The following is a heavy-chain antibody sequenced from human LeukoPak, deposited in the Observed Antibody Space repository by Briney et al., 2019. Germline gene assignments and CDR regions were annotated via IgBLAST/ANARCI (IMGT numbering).Heavy chain of an antibody. Sequence: PGRSLRLSCAASGFTFSNYGMHWVRQAPGKGLEWVAIISYDGSDKYYADSMKGRFTISRDNSKNTLYLQVNSLRAGDTAVYYCAKGLQWTPDGFDIWGQGTMVTVSS. CDR3: AKGLQWTPDGFDI. V-gene: IGHV3-30*18. CDR2: ISYDGSDK. D-gene: IGHD6-19*01. J-gene: IGHJ3*02. CDR1: GFTFSNYG.